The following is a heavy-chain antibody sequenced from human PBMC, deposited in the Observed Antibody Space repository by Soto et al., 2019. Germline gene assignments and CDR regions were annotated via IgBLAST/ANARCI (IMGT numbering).Heavy chain of an antibody. D-gene: IGHD3-22*01. V-gene: IGHV3-30*18. Sequence: SGGSLRLSCAASGFTFSSYGMHWVRQAPGKGLEWVAVISYDGSNKYYADSVKGRFTISRDNSKNTLYLQMNSLRAEDTAVYYCAKDQVVVITLNYYGMDVWGQGTTVTVSS. CDR1: GFTFSSYG. CDR2: ISYDGSNK. CDR3: AKDQVVVITLNYYGMDV. J-gene: IGHJ6*02.